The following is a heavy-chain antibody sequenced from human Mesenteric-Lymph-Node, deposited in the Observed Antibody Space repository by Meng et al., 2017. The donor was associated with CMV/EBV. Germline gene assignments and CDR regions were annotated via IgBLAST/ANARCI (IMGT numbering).Heavy chain of an antibody. CDR2: LSASGDST. Sequence: GESLKISCAASGFTFSSYGMTWVRQAPGKGLEWVSALSASGDSTFYADSVKGRFTISRDNSKNTLYLQMNSLRAEDTAVYYCAKAVHYDFWSGYLHFDYWGQGTLVTVFS. CDR3: AKAVHYDFWSGYLHFDY. V-gene: IGHV3-23*01. CDR1: GFTFSSYG. D-gene: IGHD3-3*01. J-gene: IGHJ4*02.